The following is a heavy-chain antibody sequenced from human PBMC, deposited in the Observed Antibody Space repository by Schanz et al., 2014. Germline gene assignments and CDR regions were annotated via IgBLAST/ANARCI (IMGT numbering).Heavy chain of an antibody. D-gene: IGHD5-18*01. V-gene: IGHV1-18*01. CDR3: TRGGYSYALSAFDI. J-gene: IGHJ3*02. Sequence: QVQLVQSGAAVKKPGASVKVSCKASGYTFTSHGISWVRQAPGQGLEWMGWITAYNGDTNYALKLQGRVTMTTDTSTGTAYMELRSLRADDTALYYCTRGGYSYALSAFDIWGQGTMVTVSS. CDR2: ITAYNGDT. CDR1: GYTFTSHG.